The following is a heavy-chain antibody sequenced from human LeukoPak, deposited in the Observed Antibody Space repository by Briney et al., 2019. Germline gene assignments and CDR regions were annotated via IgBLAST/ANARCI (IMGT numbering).Heavy chain of an antibody. CDR2: ISSRSNTI. CDR1: GFTFSSYS. Sequence: PGGSLRLSCAASGFTFSSYSMNWVRQAPGKGLEWVSYISSRSNTIYYADSVKGRFTISRDNAKSSLYLQMNSLRAEDTAVYYCVRGDDDYSNYHWYFDLWGRGTLVSVSS. D-gene: IGHD4-11*01. CDR3: VRGDDDYSNYHWYFDL. V-gene: IGHV3-48*04. J-gene: IGHJ2*01.